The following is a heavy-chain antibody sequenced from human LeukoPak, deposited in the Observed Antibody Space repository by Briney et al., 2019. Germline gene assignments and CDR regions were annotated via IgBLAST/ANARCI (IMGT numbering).Heavy chain of an antibody. CDR1: GGSISVYY. CDR2: IYSNGRT. D-gene: IGHD4-17*01. CDR3: ARESHGDYVDY. V-gene: IGHV4-59*01. Sequence: PSETLSLTCTVFGGSISVYYWTWIRQPPGKDLEWIGYIYSNGRTDYNPSLKSRATISVDTSKNQFSLKLGSVTAADTAVYYCARESHGDYVDYWGQGTLVTVSS. J-gene: IGHJ4*02.